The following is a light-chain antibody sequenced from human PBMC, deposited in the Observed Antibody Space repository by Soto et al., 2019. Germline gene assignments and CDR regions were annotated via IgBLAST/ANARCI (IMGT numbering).Light chain of an antibody. Sequence: EIVLTQSPGTLSLSPGGRATLSCRASQSVSSGYLAWYQQKPGQAPRLLIYAASIRATGIPDRFSGSGSGTDFSLTISRLEPGDFAVYYWHQYGSSPLETCGQGTKVEI. J-gene: IGKJ1*01. CDR2: AAS. V-gene: IGKV3-20*01. CDR3: HQYGSSPLET. CDR1: QSVSSGY.